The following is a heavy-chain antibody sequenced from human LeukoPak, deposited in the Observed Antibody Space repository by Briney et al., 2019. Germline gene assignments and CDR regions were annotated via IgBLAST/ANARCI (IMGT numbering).Heavy chain of an antibody. CDR1: GYTFTGYY. V-gene: IGHV1-2*02. CDR3: ARDRGTAMVRYNDAFDI. D-gene: IGHD5-18*01. J-gene: IGHJ3*02. CDR2: INPNSGGT. Sequence: GASVKVSCKASGYTFTGYYMHSVRQAPGQGLEWMGWINPNSGGTNYAQKFQGRVTMTRDTSISTAYMELSRLRSDDTAVYYCARDRGTAMVRYNDAFDIWGQGTMVTVSS.